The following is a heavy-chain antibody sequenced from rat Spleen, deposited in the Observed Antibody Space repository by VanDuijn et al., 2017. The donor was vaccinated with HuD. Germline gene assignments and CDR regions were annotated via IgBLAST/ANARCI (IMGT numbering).Heavy chain of an antibody. Sequence: QVQLKESGPGLVQPSQTLSLTCTVSGFSLTSYNVHWVRQPTGKGLEWMGVIWTGGSTDYNSALKSRRSISRDTSKSQVFLKMNSLQTEDIATYYCAREGIITPHWYFDFWGPGTMVTVSS. D-gene: IGHD1-6*01. V-gene: IGHV2-30*01. CDR1: GFSLTSYN. J-gene: IGHJ1*01. CDR3: AREGIITPHWYFDF. CDR2: IWTGGST.